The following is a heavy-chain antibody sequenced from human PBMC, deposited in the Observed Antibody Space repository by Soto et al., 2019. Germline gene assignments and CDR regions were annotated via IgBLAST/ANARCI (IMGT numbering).Heavy chain of an antibody. CDR3: ARGGSSPNWFDP. CDR1: GYTFTNYY. V-gene: IGHV1-46*01. CDR2: INPTGGST. J-gene: IGHJ5*02. D-gene: IGHD3-16*01. Sequence: QVQLVQSGAEVKKPGASVKVSCKASGYTFTNYYMHWVRQAPGQGLEWMGIINPTGGSTTYAQKFRARVTMTRDTSTSTVFMELSSLRSEDTAVYYCARGGSSPNWFDPWGQGTLVTVSS.